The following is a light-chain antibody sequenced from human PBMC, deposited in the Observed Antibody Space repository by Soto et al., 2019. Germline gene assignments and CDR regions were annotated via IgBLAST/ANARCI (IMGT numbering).Light chain of an antibody. CDR3: AIWDLTLSAGV. CDR2: SND. V-gene: IGLV1-44*01. CDR1: TSNIGSNT. Sequence: QPVLTQPPSASGTPGQRVTISCSGSTSNIGSNTVSWYQHLPGTAPKLLIYSNDQRPSGVPDRFSGSKSGTSASLAISGLQSEDEADYYCAIWDLTLSAGVFGGGTKVTVL. J-gene: IGLJ3*02.